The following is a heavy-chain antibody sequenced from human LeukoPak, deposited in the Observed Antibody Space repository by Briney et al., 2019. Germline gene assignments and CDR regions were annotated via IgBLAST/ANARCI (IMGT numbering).Heavy chain of an antibody. D-gene: IGHD3-10*01. CDR3: ARTTMVRGAFDWFDP. CDR2: INPNSGGT. CDR1: GYTFTGYY. V-gene: IGHV1-2*02. Sequence: GASVKVSCKASGYTFTGYYMHWVRQAPGQGLEWMGWINPNSGGTNYAQKFQGRVTMTRDTSISTAYMELSRLRSDDTAVYYCARTTMVRGAFDWFDPWGQGTLVTVSS. J-gene: IGHJ5*02.